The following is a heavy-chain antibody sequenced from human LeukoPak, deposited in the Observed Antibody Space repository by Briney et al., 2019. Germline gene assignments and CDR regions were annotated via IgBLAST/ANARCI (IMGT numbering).Heavy chain of an antibody. CDR1: GFTFDDYA. Sequence: PGGSLRLSCAASGFTFDDYAIHWGRQAPGKGLGWGSGISWNSGSIGYADSVKGRFTISRDNAKNSLYLQMNSLRAEDTALYYCAKDSSGYEGPVDYWGQGTLVTVSS. D-gene: IGHD5-12*01. J-gene: IGHJ4*02. V-gene: IGHV3-9*01. CDR3: AKDSSGYEGPVDY. CDR2: ISWNSGSI.